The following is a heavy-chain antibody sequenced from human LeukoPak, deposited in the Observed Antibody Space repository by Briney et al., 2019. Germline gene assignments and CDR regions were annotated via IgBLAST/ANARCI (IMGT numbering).Heavy chain of an antibody. V-gene: IGHV3-74*01. CDR2: INPDGTST. D-gene: IGHD2-15*01. J-gene: IGHJ4*02. Sequence: GGSLRLSCAASGFTFSSYWMHWVRQAPGKGLVWVSRINPDGTSTTYADSVKGRFTISRDNAKNTLYLQMDSLRAEDTAVYYCARWDCGGGNCNSGSHFIDYWGQGTLVTVSS. CDR1: GFTFSSYW. CDR3: ARWDCGGGNCNSGSHFIDY.